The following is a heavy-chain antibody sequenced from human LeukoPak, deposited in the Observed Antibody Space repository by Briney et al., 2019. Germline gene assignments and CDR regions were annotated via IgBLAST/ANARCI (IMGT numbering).Heavy chain of an antibody. V-gene: IGHV3-33*01. CDR3: ATKGPYYYGSGLNFQH. CDR2: IGYDGSNK. D-gene: IGHD3-10*01. CDR1: GFTFSSYG. J-gene: IGHJ1*01. Sequence: PGRSLRLSCAASGFTFSSYGMHWVRQAPGKGLEWVAVIGYDGSNKYYADSVKGRFTISRDNSKNTLYLQMNSLRAEDTAVYYCATKGPYYYGSGLNFQHWGQGTLVTVSS.